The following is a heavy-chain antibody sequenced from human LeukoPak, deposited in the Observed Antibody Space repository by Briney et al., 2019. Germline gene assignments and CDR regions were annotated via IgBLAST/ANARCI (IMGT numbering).Heavy chain of an antibody. D-gene: IGHD3-22*01. V-gene: IGHV3-30*04. CDR1: GFTFSSYA. Sequence: GRSLRLSCSAAGFTFSSYAMHWVRPAPGKGLEWVAVISHDGSNKYYADSVKGRFTISRDNSKNTLYLQMNSLRAEDTAVYYCAREAQYDSKYYYYYMDVWGKGTTVTVSS. J-gene: IGHJ6*03. CDR2: ISHDGSNK. CDR3: AREAQYDSKYYYYYMDV.